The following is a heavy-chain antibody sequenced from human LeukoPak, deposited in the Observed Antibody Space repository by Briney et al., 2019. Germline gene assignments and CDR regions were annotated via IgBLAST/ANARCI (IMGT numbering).Heavy chain of an antibody. V-gene: IGHV3-23*01. J-gene: IGHJ4*02. D-gene: IGHD4-17*01. CDR3: ANEIRPNDY. CDR1: GFTFSSYA. CDR2: ISISGDDT. Sequence: GGSLRLSCAASGFTFSSYAMTWVRQAPGKGLEWLSAISISGDDTYYADSVKGRFTISRDNSKNTLYLQMNSLSADDTAMYYCANEIRPNDYWGQGTLVTVSS.